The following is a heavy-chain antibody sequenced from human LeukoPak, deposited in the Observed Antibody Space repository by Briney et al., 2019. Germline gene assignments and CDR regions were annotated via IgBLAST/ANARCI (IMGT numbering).Heavy chain of an antibody. J-gene: IGHJ4*02. CDR2: VSPDGSVN. CDR3: VGAVNNNWDFGR. D-gene: IGHD1-1*01. Sequence: ETLSLTCDVSGVSISSSNRWSWVRQPPGKGLEWVANVSPDGSVNYYVDSVKGRFTISRDNAKNSLYLQMNSLRAEDTAVYYCVGAVNNNWDFGRGGQGTLVTVSS. V-gene: IGHV3-7*04. CDR1: GVSISSSNR.